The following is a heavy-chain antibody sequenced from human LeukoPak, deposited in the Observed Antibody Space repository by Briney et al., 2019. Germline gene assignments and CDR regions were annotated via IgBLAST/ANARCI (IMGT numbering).Heavy chain of an antibody. J-gene: IGHJ4*02. V-gene: IGHV1-46*01. Sequence: ASVKVSCKASGYTFTSYFMRWVRQAPGQGLEWMGIIYPSDGSTNYAQKFQGRVTMARDRSTSTVYMEVTSLRPEDTAVYYCARAGTAMEYFDYWGQGTLVTVSS. CDR2: IYPSDGST. CDR1: GYTFTSYF. D-gene: IGHD5-18*01. CDR3: ARAGTAMEYFDY.